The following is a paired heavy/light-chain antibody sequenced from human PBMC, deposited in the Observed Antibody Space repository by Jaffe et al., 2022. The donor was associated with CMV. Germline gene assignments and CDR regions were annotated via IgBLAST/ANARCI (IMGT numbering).Heavy chain of an antibody. D-gene: IGHD2-2*01. CDR3: ARHLSGSSLYETNWFDP. J-gene: IGHJ5*02. V-gene: IGHV4-39*01. CDR2: VYYRGST. Sequence: QLQLQESGPGLVKPSETLSLTCSVSGGSIISTDYYWGWIRQSPGKGLEWIGTVYYRGSTYYNPSLKSRLIISVDTSRNQFSLRLSSVTAADTAVYYCARHLSGSSLYETNWFDPWGQGTLVTVSS. CDR1: GGSIISTDYY.
Light chain of an antibody. V-gene: IGLV3-25*03. CDR3: QSADSSGTYVVV. CDR1: ELPRQL. Sequence: SYELTQPPSVSVSPGQTATITCSGDELPRQLAYWYQLKPGQAPLLLIYKRTERPSGIPERFSGSSSGTTVTLTISGVQAEDEADYYCQSADSSGTYVVVFGGGTKLTVL. J-gene: IGLJ2*01. CDR2: KRT.